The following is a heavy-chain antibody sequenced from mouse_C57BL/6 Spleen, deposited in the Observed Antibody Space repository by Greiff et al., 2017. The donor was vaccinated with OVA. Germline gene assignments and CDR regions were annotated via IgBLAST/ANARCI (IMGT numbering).Heavy chain of an antibody. CDR3: ARFYDYDYAMDY. J-gene: IGHJ4*01. D-gene: IGHD2-4*01. V-gene: IGHV5-16*01. CDR2: INYDGSST. Sequence: EVQWVESEGGLVQPGSSMKLSCTASGFTFSDYYMAWVRQVPEKGLEWVANINYDGSSTYYLDSLKSRFIISRDNAKNILYLQMSSLKSEDTATYYCARFYDYDYAMDYWGQGTSVTVSS. CDR1: GFTFSDYY.